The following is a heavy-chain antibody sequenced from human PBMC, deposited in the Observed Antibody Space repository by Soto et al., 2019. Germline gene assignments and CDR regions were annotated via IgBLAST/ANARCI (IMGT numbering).Heavy chain of an antibody. CDR1: GYSFTSYW. V-gene: IGHV5-10-1*01. CDR3: ARHLALDIVATGAALDYYYGMDV. CDR2: IDPSDSYT. D-gene: IGHD5-12*01. J-gene: IGHJ6*02. Sequence: PGESLKISCNGSGYSFTSYWISWVRQMPGKGLEWMGRIDPSDSYTNYSPSFQGHVTISADKSISTAYLQWSSLKASDTAMYYCARHLALDIVATGAALDYYYGMDVWGQGTTVTVS.